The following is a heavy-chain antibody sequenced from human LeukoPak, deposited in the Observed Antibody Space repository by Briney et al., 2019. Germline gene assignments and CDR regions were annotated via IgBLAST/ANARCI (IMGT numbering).Heavy chain of an antibody. CDR3: AKDDAWLQYGN. D-gene: IGHD5-24*01. V-gene: IGHV3-23*01. CDR2: ISFSGLAL. J-gene: IGHJ4*02. CDR1: GFTFSSAG. Sequence: GGSLRLSCAASGFTFSSAGMTWVRQAPGKGLEWVSTISFSGLALYYADSVKGRFTISRDNSKNTLSLQMNSLRPEDTAVYYCAKDDAWLQYGNWGRGTLVTVSS.